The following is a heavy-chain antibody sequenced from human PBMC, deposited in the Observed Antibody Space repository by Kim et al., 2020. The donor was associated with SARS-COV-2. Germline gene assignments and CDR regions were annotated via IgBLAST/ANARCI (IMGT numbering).Heavy chain of an antibody. J-gene: IGHJ4*02. CDR1: GFIFSDNY. V-gene: IGHV3-11*06. Sequence: GGSLRLSCAASGFIFSDNYMTWIRQAPGQGLEWLSDISSSGHTSYTDSVKDRFTISRDNIKKSLYLEMKNLRVEDTAVYYCVRDRDGYHSFDSWGQGTLVTVSS. D-gene: IGHD5-12*01. CDR2: ISSSGHT. CDR3: VRDRDGYHSFDS.